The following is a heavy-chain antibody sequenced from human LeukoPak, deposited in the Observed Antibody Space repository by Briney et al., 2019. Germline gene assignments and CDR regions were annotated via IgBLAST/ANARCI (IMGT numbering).Heavy chain of an antibody. Sequence: ASVRVSCKASGYTFTSYGISWVRQAPGQGLEWMGWISAYNGNTNYAQKLQGRVAMTTDTSTSTAYMELRSLRSDDTAVYYCARDARFKRGFDYWGQGTLVTVSS. D-gene: IGHD3-10*01. CDR2: ISAYNGNT. CDR1: GYTFTSYG. J-gene: IGHJ4*02. CDR3: ARDARFKRGFDY. V-gene: IGHV1-18*04.